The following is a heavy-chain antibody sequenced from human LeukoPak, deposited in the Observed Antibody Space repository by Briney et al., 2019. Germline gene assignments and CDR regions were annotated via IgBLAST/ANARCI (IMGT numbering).Heavy chain of an antibody. V-gene: IGHV1-2*02. J-gene: IGHJ4*02. CDR1: GYTFTGYY. D-gene: IGHD6-6*01. CDR2: INPNSGGT. Sequence: ASVKVSCKASGYTFTGYYMHWVRQAPGQGLEWMGWINPNSGGTNYAQKFQGRVTMTRDTSISTAYMELSRLRSDDTAVYHCARDTQYSSSYYFDYWGQGTLVTVSS. CDR3: ARDTQYSSSYYFDY.